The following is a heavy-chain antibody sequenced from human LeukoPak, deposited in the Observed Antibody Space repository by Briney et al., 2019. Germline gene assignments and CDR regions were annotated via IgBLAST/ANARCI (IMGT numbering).Heavy chain of an antibody. CDR1: GYTFTSYY. Sequence: ASVKLSCNASGYTFTSYYMHWVRQAPGQGLEWMGIINPSGGSTSYAQKFQGRVTMTRDMSTSTVYMELSSLRSEDTAVYYCARELQYCTNGVCFPQIDYWGQGTLVTVSS. D-gene: IGHD2-8*01. V-gene: IGHV1-46*01. CDR2: INPSGGST. J-gene: IGHJ4*02. CDR3: ARELQYCTNGVCFPQIDY.